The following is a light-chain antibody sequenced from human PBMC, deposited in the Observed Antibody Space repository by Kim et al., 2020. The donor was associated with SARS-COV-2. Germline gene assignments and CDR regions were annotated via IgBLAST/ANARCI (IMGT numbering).Light chain of an antibody. J-gene: IGLJ3*02. CDR2: EDN. CDR3: QSYDSSNQV. CDR1: SGSIASNF. Sequence: LTQPHSVSESPGTTVTISCTRSSGSIASNFVQWYQQRPGSSPTTVIYEDNQRPSGVPDRFSGSIDSSSNSASLTISGLKTEDEADYYCQSYDSSNQVFGGGTQLTVL. V-gene: IGLV6-57*01.